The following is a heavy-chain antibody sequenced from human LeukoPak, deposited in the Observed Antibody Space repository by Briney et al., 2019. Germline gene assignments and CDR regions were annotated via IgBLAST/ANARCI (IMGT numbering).Heavy chain of an antibody. J-gene: IGHJ4*02. CDR2: IYSGDST. V-gene: IGHV3-53*01. D-gene: IGHD5-12*01. CDR1: GFTVSSNY. CDR3: ARHDGGYGPFDY. Sequence: GGSLRLSCAVSGFTVSSNYMNWVRQAPGKGLEWVSIIYSGDSTYYTDSVKGRFTISRDNSKNTLYLQMNSLRAEDTAVYYCARHDGGYGPFDYWGQGTLVTVSS.